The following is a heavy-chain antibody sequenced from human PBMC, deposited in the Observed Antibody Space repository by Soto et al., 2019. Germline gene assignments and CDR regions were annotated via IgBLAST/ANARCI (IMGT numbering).Heavy chain of an antibody. CDR3: ADGGEWSFNFVY. CDR1: GFTFSSYA. D-gene: IGHD3-3*01. V-gene: IGHV3-23*01. CDR2: ISVSGANK. J-gene: IGHJ4*02. Sequence: AGSLRLSCAASGFTFSSYAMSWVRQAPGKGLEWVSGISVSGANKYYADAVKGRFTISRDNSKNTLYLQMNNLRAEDTAVHSCADGGEWSFNFVYWGQGTQVTVSS.